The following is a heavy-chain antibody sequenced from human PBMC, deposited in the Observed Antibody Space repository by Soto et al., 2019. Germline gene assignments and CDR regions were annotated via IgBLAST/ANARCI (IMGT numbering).Heavy chain of an antibody. J-gene: IGHJ5*02. Sequence: EVQLVESGGGLVQPGGSLRLSCAASGFSFSTYWMAWVRQAPGKGLEWGANIDQGGGEKYYVDSVRGRFTISRDNAKTSLYLQMNSLRAEDTAIYYCARGGNWFGPWCQGTLVSVSS. D-gene: IGHD3-10*01. CDR2: IDQGGGEK. CDR3: ARGGNWFGP. CDR1: GFSFSTYW. V-gene: IGHV3-7*05.